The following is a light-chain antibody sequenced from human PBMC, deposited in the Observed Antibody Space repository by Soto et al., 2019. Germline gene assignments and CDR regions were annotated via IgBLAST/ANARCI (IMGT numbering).Light chain of an antibody. CDR2: GAS. CDR1: QSVSSN. Sequence: EIVLTQSPGTLSLSPGERATLSCRASQSVSSNLAWYQQKPGQAPRLLIYGASTRATGIPARFSGSGSGTEFTLTISSLQSEDFAVYYCQQYGSSKTFGQGTKVDIK. J-gene: IGKJ1*01. V-gene: IGKV3-15*01. CDR3: QQYGSSKT.